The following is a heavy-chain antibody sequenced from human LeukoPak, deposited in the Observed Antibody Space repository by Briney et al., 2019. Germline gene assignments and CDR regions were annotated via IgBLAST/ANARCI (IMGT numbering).Heavy chain of an antibody. J-gene: IGHJ4*02. CDR1: GFTFSSYG. V-gene: IGHV3-30*02. Sequence: SGGSLRLSCAASGFTFSSYGMHWVRQAPGKGLEWVAFIRYDGSNKYYADSVKGRFTISRDNSKNSLYLQMNSLRAEDTAVYYCALVVVVAATTLDYWGQGTLVTVSS. CDR2: IRYDGSNK. CDR3: ALVVVVAATTLDY. D-gene: IGHD2-15*01.